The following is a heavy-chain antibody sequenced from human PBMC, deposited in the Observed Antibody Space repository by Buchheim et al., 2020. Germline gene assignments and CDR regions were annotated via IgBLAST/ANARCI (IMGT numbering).Heavy chain of an antibody. CDR2: INHSGST. D-gene: IGHD1-1*01. CDR3: ARGVPGTAWFDP. V-gene: IGHV4-34*09. CDR1: GGSFSGYY. J-gene: IGHJ5*02. Sequence: QVQLQESGPGLVKPSQTLSLTCAVYGGSFSGYYWSWIRQPPGKGLEWIGEINHSGSTNYNPSLKSRVTISVDTSKNQFSLKLSSVTAADTAVYYCARGVPGTAWFDPWGQGTL.